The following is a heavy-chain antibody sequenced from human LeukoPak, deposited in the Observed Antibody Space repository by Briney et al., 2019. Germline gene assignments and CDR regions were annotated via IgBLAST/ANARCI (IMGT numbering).Heavy chain of an antibody. Sequence: GGSLRLSCAASGFSFSTYGMHWVRQAPGKGLEWVAFTRYDGAYKYYADSVEGRFTISRDNSKSTLYLQMNNLRAEDTAFYYCAKDTSLWTTYYYMDVWGKGTTVTVSS. CDR3: AKDTSLWTTYYYMDV. D-gene: IGHD3/OR15-3a*01. J-gene: IGHJ6*03. V-gene: IGHV3-30*02. CDR2: TRYDGAYK. CDR1: GFSFSTYG.